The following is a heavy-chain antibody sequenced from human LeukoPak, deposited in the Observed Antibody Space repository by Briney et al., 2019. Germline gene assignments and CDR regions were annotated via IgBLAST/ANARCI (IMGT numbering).Heavy chain of an antibody. J-gene: IGHJ4*02. V-gene: IGHV1-2*02. CDR3: ARDHSGYDDTTFDY. CDR2: INPNSGGT. D-gene: IGHD5-12*01. Sequence: ASVKVSCKASGYTFTGYYMHWVRQAPGQGLEWMGWINPNSGGTNYAQKFQGRVTMTRDTSISTAYMELSRLRSDDTAVYYCARDHSGYDDTTFDYWGQGTLVTVSS. CDR1: GYTFTGYY.